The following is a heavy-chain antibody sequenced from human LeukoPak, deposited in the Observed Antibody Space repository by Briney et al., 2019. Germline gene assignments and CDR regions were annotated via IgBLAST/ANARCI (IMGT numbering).Heavy chain of an antibody. CDR1: GFTFSSYW. D-gene: IGHD2-15*01. Sequence: GGSLRLSCVASGFTFSSYWMHWVRQAPGKGLVWVSRINSDGCSISYADSVKGRFTISRDNDKKTLYLQMNSLRADDTAVYYCARLEPGGGSERFDSWGQGTLVTVSS. V-gene: IGHV3-74*01. CDR3: ARLEPGGGSERFDS. J-gene: IGHJ4*02. CDR2: INSDGCSI.